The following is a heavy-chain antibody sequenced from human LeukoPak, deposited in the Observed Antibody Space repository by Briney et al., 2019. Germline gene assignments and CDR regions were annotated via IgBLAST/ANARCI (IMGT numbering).Heavy chain of an antibody. V-gene: IGHV1-69*13. CDR2: IIPIFGTA. J-gene: IGHJ3*02. Sequence: GASVKVSCKASGGTFSSYAISWVRQAPGQGLEWMGGIIPIFGTANYAQKFQGRVTITADESTSTAYMELSSLRSEDTAVYYCARAPCTGGVCYNAFDIWGQGTMVTVSS. CDR1: GGTFSSYA. D-gene: IGHD2-8*02. CDR3: ARAPCTGGVCYNAFDI.